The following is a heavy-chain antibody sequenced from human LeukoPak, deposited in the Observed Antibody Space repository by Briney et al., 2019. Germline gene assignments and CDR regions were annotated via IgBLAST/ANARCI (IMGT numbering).Heavy chain of an antibody. CDR3: ARGRCVSGYCSGGSWWAPLDY. Sequence: SETLSLTGAVYGGSFSGYYWIWLRQPPGKGLEWIGEINHSGSTNYHPSLNSQVTISVDTSKNQFCLRLSSVTAADTAVYYCARGRCVSGYCSGGSWWAPLDYWGQGTLVTVSS. J-gene: IGHJ4*02. D-gene: IGHD2-15*01. CDR2: INHSGST. CDR1: GGSFSGYY. V-gene: IGHV4-34*01.